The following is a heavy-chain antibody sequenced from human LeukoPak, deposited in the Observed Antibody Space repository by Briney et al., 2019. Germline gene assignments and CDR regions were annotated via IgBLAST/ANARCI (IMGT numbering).Heavy chain of an antibody. J-gene: IGHJ4*02. CDR1: GFTFDDYA. D-gene: IGHD3-16*02. Sequence: PGRSLRLSCAASGFTFDDYAMHWVRQAPGKGLEWVSGISWNSGSIGYADSVKGRFTISRDNAKNSLYLQMNSLRAEDTALYYCARGADETYYDYVWGSYRLYYFDYWGQGTLATVSS. V-gene: IGHV3-9*01. CDR2: ISWNSGSI. CDR3: ARGADETYYDYVWGSYRLYYFDY.